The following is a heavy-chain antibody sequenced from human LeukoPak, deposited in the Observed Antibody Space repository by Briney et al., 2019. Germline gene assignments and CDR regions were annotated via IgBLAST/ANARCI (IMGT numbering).Heavy chain of an antibody. Sequence: GGSLRLSCAASGFTFSSYGMHWVRQAPGKGLEWVAVISYDGSNKYYADSVKGRFTISRDNSKNTLYLQMNSLRAEDTAVYYCAGSLGPLTEYWGQGTLVTVSS. CDR2: ISYDGSNK. CDR1: GFTFSSYG. V-gene: IGHV3-30*03. D-gene: IGHD7-27*01. J-gene: IGHJ4*02. CDR3: AGSLGPLTEY.